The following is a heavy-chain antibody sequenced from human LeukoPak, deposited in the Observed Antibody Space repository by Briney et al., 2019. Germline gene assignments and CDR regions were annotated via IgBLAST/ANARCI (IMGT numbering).Heavy chain of an antibody. Sequence: PGGSLRLSCAASGITFSSYAMHWVRQAPGKGLEWVAVISYDGSNKYYADSVKGRFTISRDNSKNTLSLQMNSLRAEDTAVYYCAKDVRSTERGGGAFDLWGQGTMVTVSS. CDR2: ISYDGSNK. D-gene: IGHD3-10*02. CDR3: AKDVRSTERGGGAFDL. CDR1: GITFSSYA. J-gene: IGHJ3*01. V-gene: IGHV3-30*04.